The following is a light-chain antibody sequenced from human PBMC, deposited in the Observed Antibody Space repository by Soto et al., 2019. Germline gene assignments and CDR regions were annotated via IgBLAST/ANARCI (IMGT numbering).Light chain of an antibody. V-gene: IGLV2-18*01. CDR2: EAS. J-gene: IGLJ1*01. CDR1: STDFVSYNR. CDR3: SLYTSENTYV. Sequence: LTQPPSVSGSPGQSVTISCTGTSTDFVSYNRVSWYQQPPGTAPKLIIYEASNRPSGVPDRFSGSKSGNTASLTISGLQAADEADYYCSLYTSENTYVFGTGTKVTVL.